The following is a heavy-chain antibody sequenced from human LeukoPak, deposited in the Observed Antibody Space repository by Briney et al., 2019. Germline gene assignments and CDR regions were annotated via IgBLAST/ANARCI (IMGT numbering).Heavy chain of an antibody. D-gene: IGHD3-10*01. CDR3: AIGRFTMIRYFDY. J-gene: IGHJ4*02. CDR1: GFAFSRYA. CDR2: IRSGGDVT. Sequence: GGSLRLSCSASGFAFSRYAMTWVRQAPGKGLEWLSTIRSGGDVTYSAESVQGRFTISRDNSKNMLFLQMNSLRADDTAVYYCAIGRFTMIRYFDYWGQGALVTVSS. V-gene: IGHV3-23*01.